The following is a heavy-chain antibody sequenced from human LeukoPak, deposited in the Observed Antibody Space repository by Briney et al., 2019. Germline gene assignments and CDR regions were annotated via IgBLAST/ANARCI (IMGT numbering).Heavy chain of an antibody. J-gene: IGHJ4*02. Sequence: GGSLRLSRAASGFTFSSYEMNWVRQAPGKGLEWVSYISSSGSTIYYADSVKGRFTISRDNAKNSLYLQMNSLRAEDTAVYYCAREGRITMVRGGGVDYWGQGTLVTVSS. D-gene: IGHD3-10*01. V-gene: IGHV3-48*03. CDR2: ISSSGSTI. CDR3: AREGRITMVRGGGVDY. CDR1: GFTFSSYE.